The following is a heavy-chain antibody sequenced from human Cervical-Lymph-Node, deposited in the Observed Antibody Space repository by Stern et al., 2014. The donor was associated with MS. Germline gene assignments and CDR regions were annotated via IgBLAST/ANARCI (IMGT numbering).Heavy chain of an antibody. CDR2: ISYDGTTK. CDR1: GFTFSSHA. V-gene: IGHV3-30*04. Sequence: VQLVESGGGVVQPGRSLRLSCAASGFTFSSHAMHWVRQAPGKGLEWVAVISYDGTTKYYADSVKGRFTISRDNSRNLLSLQMSSLTTDDTAVYYCARLTMFRGFDYGGQGTLVTVSS. J-gene: IGHJ4*02. CDR3: ARLTMFRGFDY. D-gene: IGHD3-10*01.